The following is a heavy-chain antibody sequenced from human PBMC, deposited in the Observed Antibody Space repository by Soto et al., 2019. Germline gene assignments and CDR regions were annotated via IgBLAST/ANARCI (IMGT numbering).Heavy chain of an antibody. CDR2: INPNSGGT. CDR1: GYTFTGYY. V-gene: IGHV1-2*04. J-gene: IGHJ6*02. Sequence: QVQLVQSGAEVTKPGASVKVSCKASGYTFTGYYMHWVRQAPGQGLEWMGWINPNSGGTNYAQKFQGWVTMTRDTSISTAYMELSRLRSDDTAVYYCAREGAVPADSGDYYGMDVWGQGTTVTVSS. CDR3: AREGAVPADSGDYYGMDV. D-gene: IGHD2-2*01.